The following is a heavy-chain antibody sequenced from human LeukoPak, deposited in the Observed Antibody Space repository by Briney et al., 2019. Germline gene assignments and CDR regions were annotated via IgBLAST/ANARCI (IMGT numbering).Heavy chain of an antibody. V-gene: IGHV3-21*01. J-gene: IGHJ5*02. CDR3: ASLEYYDILTGDNWFDP. D-gene: IGHD3-9*01. Sequence: GGSLRLSCAASGFTFSRYSMNWVRQAPGKGLEWVSCISSGGIYIYYADSVKGRFTISRDNAKNSLFLRMNSLRAEDTAVYYCASLEYYDILTGDNWFDPWGQGTLVTVSS. CDR1: GFTFSRYS. CDR2: ISSGGIYI.